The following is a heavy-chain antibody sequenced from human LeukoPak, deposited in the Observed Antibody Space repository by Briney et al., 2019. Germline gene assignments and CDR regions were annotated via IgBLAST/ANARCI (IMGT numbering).Heavy chain of an antibody. CDR2: IKSKTFGGTT. J-gene: IGHJ4*02. CDR3: AKDGQYSSSSPYYFDY. CDR1: GFTFSNAW. V-gene: IGHV3-15*01. D-gene: IGHD6-6*01. Sequence: GGSLRLSCAASGFTFSNAWMTWVRQAPGKGLECVGRIKSKTFGGTTDYAAPVKGRFTISRADSKNTLYLQMNSLRAEDTAVYYCAKDGQYSSSSPYYFDYWGQGTLVTVSS.